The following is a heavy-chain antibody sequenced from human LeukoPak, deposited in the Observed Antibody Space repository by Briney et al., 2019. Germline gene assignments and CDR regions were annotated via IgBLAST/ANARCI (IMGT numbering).Heavy chain of an antibody. V-gene: IGHV1-18*01. CDR1: GYTFTSYG. D-gene: IGHD3-22*01. CDR3: ARDVSPGSSGITDY. CDR2: ISAYNGNT. Sequence: PLASVKVSCKASGYTFTSYGISWVRQAPGQGLEWMGWISAYNGNTNYAQKLQGRVTMTTDTSTSTAYMELRSLRSDDTAVYYCARDVSPGSSGITDYWGQGTLVTVSS. J-gene: IGHJ4*02.